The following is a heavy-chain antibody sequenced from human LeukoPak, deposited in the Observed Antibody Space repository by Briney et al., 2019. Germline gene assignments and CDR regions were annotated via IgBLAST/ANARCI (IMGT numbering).Heavy chain of an antibody. V-gene: IGHV3-30*19. CDR1: GFTFSSYG. D-gene: IGHD6-19*01. Sequence: GGSLRLSCAASGFTFSSYGMHWVRQAPGKGLEWVAVISYDGSNKYYADSVKGRFTISRDNSKNTLYLQMNSLRAEDTAVYYCARGFRIAVAGTIGYWGQGTLVTVSS. J-gene: IGHJ4*02. CDR2: ISYDGSNK. CDR3: ARGFRIAVAGTIGY.